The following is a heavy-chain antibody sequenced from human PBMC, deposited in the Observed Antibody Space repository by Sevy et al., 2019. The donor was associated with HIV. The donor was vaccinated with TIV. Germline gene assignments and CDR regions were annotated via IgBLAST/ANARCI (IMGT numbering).Heavy chain of an antibody. CDR2: IRNKPNIYTT. J-gene: IGHJ4*02. Sequence: GGSLRLSCATSGFTFSDYYMDWVRQAPGKGLEWVGRIRNKPNIYTTEYAASVKGRFNISRDDSKNPLYLQMNSLKTEDTAVYYCARVTAVADLYFDYWGQGTLVTVSS. D-gene: IGHD6-19*01. CDR1: GFTFSDYY. V-gene: IGHV3-72*01. CDR3: ARVTAVADLYFDY.